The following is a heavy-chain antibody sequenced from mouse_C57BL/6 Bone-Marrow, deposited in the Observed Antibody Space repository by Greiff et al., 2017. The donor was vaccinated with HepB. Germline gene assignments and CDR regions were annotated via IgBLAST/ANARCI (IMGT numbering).Heavy chain of an antibody. CDR1: GFTFSDFY. D-gene: IGHD2-14*01. V-gene: IGHV7-1*01. CDR3: ARDAGTPGYFDY. J-gene: IGHJ2*01. CDR2: SRNKANDYTT. Sequence: DVQLVESGGGLVQSGRSLRLSCATSGFTFSDFYMEWVRQAPGKGLEWIAASRNKANDYTTEYSASVKGRFIVSRDTSQSILYLQMNALRAEDTAIYYCARDAGTPGYFDYWGQGTTLTVSS.